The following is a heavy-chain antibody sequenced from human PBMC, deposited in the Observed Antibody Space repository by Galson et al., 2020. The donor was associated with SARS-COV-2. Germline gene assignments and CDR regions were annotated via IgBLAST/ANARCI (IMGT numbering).Heavy chain of an antibody. CDR3: ATRDYDFWSGYYLYYYYGMDV. Sequence: ASVKVSCKASGYTFTSYDINWVRQATGQGLEWMGWMNPNSGNTGYAQKFQGRVTMTRNTSISTAYMELSSLRSEDTAVYYCATRDYDFWSGYYLYYYYGMDVWGQGTTVTVSS. V-gene: IGHV1-8*01. D-gene: IGHD3-3*01. CDR1: GYTFTSYD. J-gene: IGHJ6*02. CDR2: MNPNSGNT.